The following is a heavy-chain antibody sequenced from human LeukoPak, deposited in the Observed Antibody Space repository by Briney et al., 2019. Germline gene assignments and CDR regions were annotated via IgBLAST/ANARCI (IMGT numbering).Heavy chain of an antibody. V-gene: IGHV1-69*05. Sequence: ASVKVSCKASGGTFSSYAISWVRQAPGQGLEWMGGIIPIFGTANYAQKFQGRVTITTDESTSTAYMELSSLRSEDTAVYYCARAEETYCGGDCYGYYFDYWGQGTLVTVSS. D-gene: IGHD2-21*01. CDR2: IIPIFGTA. CDR3: ARAEETYCGGDCYGYYFDY. J-gene: IGHJ4*02. CDR1: GGTFSSYA.